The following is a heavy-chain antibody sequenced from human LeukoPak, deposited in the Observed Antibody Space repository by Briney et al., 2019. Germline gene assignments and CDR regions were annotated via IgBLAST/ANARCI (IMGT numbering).Heavy chain of an antibody. D-gene: IGHD7-27*01. J-gene: IGHJ5*02. CDR3: ARRTGVEWFDP. CDR2: IDPSASYP. Sequence: GEPLKISGKGSGYSFTSYWCSWLRQMPGEGLEWMGSIDPSASYPKYSPSFHGHVTFSADMSSSTAYLQWSSLEASDTAMYYCARRTGVEWFDPWGQGTLVTVSS. CDR1: GYSFTSYW. V-gene: IGHV5-10-1*01.